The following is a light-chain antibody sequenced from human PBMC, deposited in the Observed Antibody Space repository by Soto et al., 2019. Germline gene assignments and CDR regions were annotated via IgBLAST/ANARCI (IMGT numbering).Light chain of an antibody. Sequence: DIQMTQSRSSVSASVGDTVTVTCRASQGISRWLAWYQQKPGKAPRLLIYAASSLQNGVPPRFSGTYSGTDFSLTISSLQPGDSATYFCQQTRDFPLTFGGGTKVDTK. J-gene: IGKJ4*01. CDR2: AAS. CDR3: QQTRDFPLT. V-gene: IGKV1-12*01. CDR1: QGISRW.